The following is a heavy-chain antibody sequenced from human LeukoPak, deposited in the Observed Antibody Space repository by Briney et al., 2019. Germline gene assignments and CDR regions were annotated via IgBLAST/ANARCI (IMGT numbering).Heavy chain of an antibody. CDR2: IKQDGGSK. Sequence: GGSLRLSCVASGFSFSSYWMSWVRQAPGKGLEGVANIKQDGGSKNYVDSGKGRFTISRDNAENSLYLQMSSLRAEDTALYYCARDPGWSSFDIWGQGIMVPVSS. J-gene: IGHJ3*02. CDR1: GFSFSSYW. CDR3: ARDPGWSSFDI. D-gene: IGHD2-15*01. V-gene: IGHV3-7*01.